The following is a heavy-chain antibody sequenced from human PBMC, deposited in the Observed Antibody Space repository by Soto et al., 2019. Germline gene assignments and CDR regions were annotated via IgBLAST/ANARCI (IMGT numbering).Heavy chain of an antibody. CDR3: ERGIGYLNNVVWYTRGCKWFDA. V-gene: IGHV5-51*01. Sequence: LKISCKGSGYSFTSYWIGWVRQMPGKGLEWMGIIYPGDSDTRYSPSFQGQVTISADKSISTAYLQWSSLKASDTAMYYCERGIGYLNNVVWYTRGCKWFDAWGQGSLITVSS. CDR2: IYPGDSDT. J-gene: IGHJ5*02. CDR1: GYSFTSYW. D-gene: IGHD2-8*01.